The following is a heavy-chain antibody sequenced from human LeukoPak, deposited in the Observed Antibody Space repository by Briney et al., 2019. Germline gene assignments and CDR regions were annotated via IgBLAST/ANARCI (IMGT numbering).Heavy chain of an antibody. V-gene: IGHV1-2*02. CDR1: GYTFTSHY. CDR3: ARVSIPFTSSFDY. Sequence: ASVKVSCKASGYTFTSHYMHWVRQAPGQGLEWMGWINPNSGGTDYAQKFQGRVTMTRDTSISTGYMELSRLRSDDTAAYYCARVSIPFTSSFDYWGQGTLATVSS. CDR2: INPNSGGT. J-gene: IGHJ4*02. D-gene: IGHD3-16*01.